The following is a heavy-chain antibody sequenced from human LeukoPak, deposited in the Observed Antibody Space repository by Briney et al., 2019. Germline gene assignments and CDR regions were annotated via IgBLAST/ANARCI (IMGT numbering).Heavy chain of an antibody. V-gene: IGHV3-53*01. CDR2: IYSGGST. CDR3: ARGTTTYYDFWSGYYSFDY. D-gene: IGHD3-3*01. J-gene: IGHJ4*02. CDR1: GFTVSSNY. Sequence: PGGSLRLSCAASGFTVSSNYMSWVRQAPGKGLEWVSVIYSGGSTYYADSVKGRFTISRDNAKNSLYLQMNSLRAEDTAVYYCARGTTTYYDFWSGYYSFDYWGQGTLVTVSS.